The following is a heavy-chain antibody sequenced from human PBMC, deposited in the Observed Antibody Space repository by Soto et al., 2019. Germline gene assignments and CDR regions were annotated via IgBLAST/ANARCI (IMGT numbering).Heavy chain of an antibody. Sequence: PGEALKISFKGSGYTFTNYWIGWVREMPGRGLEWMGIIYPGDSDTRYSPSFEGQVTISADKSSSTAYLQWSSLKDSDTAIYYCARRGSSSPSYNFDFWGQGTPVTVSS. J-gene: IGHJ4*02. CDR1: GYTFTNYW. CDR3: ARRGSSSPSYNFDF. V-gene: IGHV5-51*01. D-gene: IGHD6-13*01. CDR2: IYPGDSDT.